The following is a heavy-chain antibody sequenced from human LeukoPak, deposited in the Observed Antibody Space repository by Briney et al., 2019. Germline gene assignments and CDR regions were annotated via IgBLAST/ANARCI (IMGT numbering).Heavy chain of an antibody. CDR1: GGTFSSYA. CDR3: AGVGYSSSFPRLGDYYYYYGMDV. CDR2: IIPIFGTA. J-gene: IGHJ6*04. V-gene: IGHV1-69*13. D-gene: IGHD6-19*01. Sequence: SVKVSCKASGGTFSSYAISWVRQAPGQGLEWMGGIIPIFGTANYAQKFQGRVTITADESTSTAYMELSSLRSEDTAVYYCAGVGYSSSFPRLGDYYYYYGMDVWGKGTTVTASS.